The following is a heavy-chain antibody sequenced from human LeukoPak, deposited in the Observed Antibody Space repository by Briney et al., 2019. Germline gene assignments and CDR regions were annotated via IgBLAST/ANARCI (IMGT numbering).Heavy chain of an antibody. J-gene: IGHJ5*02. CDR3: ATNLPGYSYGYWVA. V-gene: IGHV4-59*01. CDR2: MFYTGSG. CDR1: GGSMSNYY. Sequence: PSETLSLTRTVSGGSMSNYYWNWIRQPPGKGLEWIGYMFYTGSGKYNPSLKSRVAISVDTSKRQISLKLTSVTAADTAVYYCATNLPGYSYGYWVAWGQGTLVTVSS. D-gene: IGHD5-18*01.